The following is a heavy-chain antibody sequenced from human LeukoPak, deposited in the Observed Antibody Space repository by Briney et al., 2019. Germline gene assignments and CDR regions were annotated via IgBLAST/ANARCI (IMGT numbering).Heavy chain of an antibody. CDR1: GYTFTGYY. CDR3: ARARCLSCSGNSYPFDY. CDR2: INPNSGGT. V-gene: IGHV1-2*02. D-gene: IGHD4-23*01. J-gene: IGHJ4*02. Sequence: GASVKVSCKASGYTFTGYYMHWVRQAPGQGLEWMGWINPNSGGTNYAQKFQGRVTMTRDTSISTAYMELSRLRSDDTAVYYCARARCLSCSGNSYPFDYWGQGTLVTVSS.